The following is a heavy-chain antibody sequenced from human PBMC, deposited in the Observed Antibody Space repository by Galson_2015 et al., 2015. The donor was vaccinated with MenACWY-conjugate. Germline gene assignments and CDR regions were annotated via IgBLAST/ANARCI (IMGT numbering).Heavy chain of an antibody. CDR2: IGTVGDP. D-gene: IGHD2-2*01. J-gene: IGHJ3*01. V-gene: IGHV3-13*05. Sequence: SLRLSCAASGFTFSNYDMHWVRQVTGKGLEWVSAIGTVGDPYYADSVKGRFTISRENAKNSLYLQMNTLRAGDTAVYYCARALGGYCRRFPCPGNYMDVWGQGTMVTVSS. CDR3: ARALGGYCRRFPCPGNYMDV. CDR1: GFTFSNYD.